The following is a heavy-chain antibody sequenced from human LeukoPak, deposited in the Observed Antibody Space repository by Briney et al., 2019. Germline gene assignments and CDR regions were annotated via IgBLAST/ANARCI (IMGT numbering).Heavy chain of an antibody. Sequence: GGSLRHSCAASGFTFSSYEMNWVRQAPGKGLEWVSYISDSGSTIYYADSLKGRFTISRDNAKKSLYLQMNSLRAEDTAVYYCARSWIGTTHWYFDYWGQGTLVTVSS. V-gene: IGHV3-48*03. CDR3: ARSWIGTTHWYFDY. D-gene: IGHD1-1*01. CDR1: GFTFSSYE. CDR2: ISDSGSTI. J-gene: IGHJ4*02.